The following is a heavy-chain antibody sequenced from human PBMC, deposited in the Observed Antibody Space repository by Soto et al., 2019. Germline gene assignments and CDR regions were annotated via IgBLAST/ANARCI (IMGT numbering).Heavy chain of an antibody. CDR2: IYNSERS. V-gene: IGHV4-59*01. J-gene: IGHJ4*01. D-gene: IGHD5-12*01. Sequence: VTLCLPCTVSGGSSRGYYWTWIRQTPGKGLEWIGYIYNSERSNYSPSLKSRVTMSIDTSKNQFSLKLTSVTAADTAVYYCARGYSGYDAALDYWGQGTLVTVSS. CDR3: ARGYSGYDAALDY. CDR1: GGSSRGYY.